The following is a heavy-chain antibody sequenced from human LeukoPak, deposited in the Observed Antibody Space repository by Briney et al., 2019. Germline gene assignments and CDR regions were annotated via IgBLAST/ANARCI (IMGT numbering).Heavy chain of an antibody. Sequence: SSETLSLTCAVYGGSFSGNYWSWIRQPPGKGLEWIGEINHSGSTNYNPSLKSRVTISVDTSKNQFSLKLSSVTAADTAVYYCARERVPAAQSYWYFDLWGRGTLVTVSS. J-gene: IGHJ2*01. CDR1: GGSFSGNY. CDR2: INHSGST. D-gene: IGHD2-2*01. CDR3: ARERVPAAQSYWYFDL. V-gene: IGHV4-34*01.